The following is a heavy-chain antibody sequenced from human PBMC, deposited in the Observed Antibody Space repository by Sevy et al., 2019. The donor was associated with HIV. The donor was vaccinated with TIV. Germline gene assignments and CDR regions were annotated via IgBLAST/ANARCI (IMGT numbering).Heavy chain of an antibody. CDR2: INEDGSTK. D-gene: IGHD1-26*01. CDR1: GFPFSNYN. CDR3: VRALLKADSL. V-gene: IGHV3-7*01. J-gene: IGHJ4*02. Sequence: GGSLRLSCAASGFPFSNYNMNWVRQTPGRGLEWVANINEDGSTKYYLDSVKGRFTISRDNAENSAFLQMNSLRVEDTAVYYCVRALLKADSLWGQGTLVTVSS.